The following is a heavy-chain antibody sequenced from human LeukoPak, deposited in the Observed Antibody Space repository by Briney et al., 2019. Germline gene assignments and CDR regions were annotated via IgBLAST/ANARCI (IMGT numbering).Heavy chain of an antibody. CDR2: IYYSGST. Sequence: SETLSLTCTVSGGSISIVSYYWGWIRQPPGKGLDWIGSIYYSGSTYYNPSLKSRVTISVDTSKNQFSLKLSSATAADTAVYYCARDNSSSSGAVDYWGQRTLVTVSS. V-gene: IGHV4-39*07. CDR3: ARDNSSSSGAVDY. D-gene: IGHD6-6*01. CDR1: GGSISIVSYY. J-gene: IGHJ4*02.